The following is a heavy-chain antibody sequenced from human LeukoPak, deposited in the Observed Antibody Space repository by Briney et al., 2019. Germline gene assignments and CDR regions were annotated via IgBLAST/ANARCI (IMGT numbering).Heavy chain of an antibody. CDR3: ARERASNNHDNWFDP. CDR1: GASFNDYY. CDR2: VNHSGSA. J-gene: IGHJ5*02. V-gene: IGHV4-34*01. Sequence: PSETLSLTCAVYGASFNDYYWSWIRHSPTKGLEWIGEVNHSGSAKYNPSLKSRVTISADKSKNQFFLRLSPVAAADSGVYDCARERASNNHDNWFDPWGQGTLVTVSS.